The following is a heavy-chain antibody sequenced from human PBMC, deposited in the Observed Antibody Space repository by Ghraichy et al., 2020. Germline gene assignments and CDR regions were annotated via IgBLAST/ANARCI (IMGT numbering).Heavy chain of an antibody. CDR1: GFTFSNAW. J-gene: IGHJ4*02. V-gene: IGHV3-15*01. CDR2: IKSKTDGGTT. CDR3: TTDFTAITFGGVIAFDY. Sequence: GGSLRLSCAASGFTFSNAWMSWVRQAPGKGLEWVGRIKSKTDGGTTDYAAPVKGRFTISRDDSKNTLYLQMNSLKTEDTAVYYCTTDFTAITFGGVIAFDYWGQGTLVTVSS. D-gene: IGHD3-16*02.